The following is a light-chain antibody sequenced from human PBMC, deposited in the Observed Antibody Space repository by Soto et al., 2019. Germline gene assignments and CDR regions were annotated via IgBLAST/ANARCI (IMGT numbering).Light chain of an antibody. CDR2: AAS. J-gene: IGKJ1*01. V-gene: IGKV1-39*01. CDR3: QQSYSTLWT. CDR1: QSISSY. Sequence: DIQMTQSPSSLSASVGDRVTITCRASQSISSYLNWYQQKPGNAPKLLIFAASSLQSGVPSRLSGSGSGTDFVLTITSLQPEDFATYYCQQSYSTLWTFGQGTKVEIK.